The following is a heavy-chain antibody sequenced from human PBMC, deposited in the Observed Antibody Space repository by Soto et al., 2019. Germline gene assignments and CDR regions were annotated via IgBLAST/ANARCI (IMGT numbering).Heavy chain of an antibody. Sequence: GASVKVSCKASGYTFTSYGISWVRQAPGQGLEWMGWISAYNGNTNYAQKLQGRVTMTTDTSTSTAYMELRSLRSDDTAVYYCAREAVVVVAATGRDYYYYYMDVWGKGTTVTVSS. CDR3: AREAVVVVAATGRDYYYYYMDV. CDR2: ISAYNGNT. CDR1: GYTFTSYG. D-gene: IGHD2-15*01. J-gene: IGHJ6*03. V-gene: IGHV1-18*01.